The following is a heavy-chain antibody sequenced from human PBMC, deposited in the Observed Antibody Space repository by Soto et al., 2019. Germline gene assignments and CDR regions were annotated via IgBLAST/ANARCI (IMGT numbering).Heavy chain of an antibody. J-gene: IGHJ4*02. Sequence: SETLSLTCTVSGDSISSSNYFWGWIRQPPGKGLEWIGTIFYSGSAYYNQSLKSRVTISVDTSKNKFSLRLISVTAADTALYYCARRYGWLYFDYWGQGSLVTVSS. V-gene: IGHV4-39*01. CDR3: ARRYGWLYFDY. D-gene: IGHD6-19*01. CDR1: GDSISSSNYF. CDR2: IFYSGSA.